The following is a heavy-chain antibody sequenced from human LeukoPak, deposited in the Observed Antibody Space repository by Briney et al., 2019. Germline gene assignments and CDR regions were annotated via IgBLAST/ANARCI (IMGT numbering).Heavy chain of an antibody. D-gene: IGHD3-3*01. CDR2: IYYSGST. V-gene: IGHV4-59*08. Sequence: PSETLSLTCTVSGGSISSHYWSWIRQPPGKGLEWIGYIYYSGSTTYTPSLKSRVTISLDTSKNQFSLKLSSVTAADTAVYYCARFKYDFWSGSRSYYFYGMDVWAKGPRSPSP. CDR3: ARFKYDFWSGSRSYYFYGMDV. J-gene: IGHJ6*02. CDR1: GGSISSHY.